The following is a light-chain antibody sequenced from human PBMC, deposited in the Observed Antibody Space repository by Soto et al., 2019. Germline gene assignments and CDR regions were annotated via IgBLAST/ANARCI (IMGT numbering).Light chain of an antibody. CDR3: KSYAGSNTYV. CDR1: KSDIGVYDF. Sequence: QPVLTQPPSASGSPGQSVTISCTGTKSDIGVYDFVSWYQHHPGKAPRLIIYEVVQRPSGVPDRFSGSKSGNTASLTVSGLQAADEADYFCKSYAGSNTYVFGSGTKLTV. V-gene: IGLV2-8*01. J-gene: IGLJ1*01. CDR2: EVV.